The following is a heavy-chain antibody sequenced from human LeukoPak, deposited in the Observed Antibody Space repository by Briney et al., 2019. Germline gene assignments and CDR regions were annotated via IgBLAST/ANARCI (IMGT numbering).Heavy chain of an antibody. J-gene: IGHJ4*02. CDR3: ARGQPWTDF. CDR2: ISYSGDII. V-gene: IGHV3-11*01. D-gene: IGHD1-14*01. Sequence: GGSLRHSSAPSGFTFSDHYMRWIREAPGRGMEWVSYISYSGDIIYYTDSVKGRFTFSRDNAKNSLYLQMNSLRAEDTAVYYCARGQPWTDFWGQGTLVTVSS. CDR1: GFTFSDHY.